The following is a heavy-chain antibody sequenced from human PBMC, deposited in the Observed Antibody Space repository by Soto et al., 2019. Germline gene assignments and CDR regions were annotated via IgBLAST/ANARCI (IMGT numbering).Heavy chain of an antibody. Sequence: GGSLRLSCSASGFTFSSYAMHWVRQAPGKGLEYVSAISSNGGSTYYADSVKGRFTISRDNSKNTLYLQMSSLRAEDTAVYYCVKSTQGEVSSSLDAFDIWGQGTMVTVSS. CDR2: ISSNGGST. CDR3: VKSTQGEVSSSLDAFDI. V-gene: IGHV3-64D*08. D-gene: IGHD6-13*01. J-gene: IGHJ3*02. CDR1: GFTFSSYA.